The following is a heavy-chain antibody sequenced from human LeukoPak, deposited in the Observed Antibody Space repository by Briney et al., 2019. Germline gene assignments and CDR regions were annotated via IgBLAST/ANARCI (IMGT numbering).Heavy chain of an antibody. Sequence: SQTLSLTCTVSGGSISSGGYYWSWIRQHPGKGLEWIGYIYYSGSTYYNPSLKSRVTISVDTSKNQFSLKLSSVTAADTAVYYCARDPSTAYCGGDCYPYYYGMDVWGQGTTVTVSS. J-gene: IGHJ6*02. CDR2: IYYSGST. CDR3: ARDPSTAYCGGDCYPYYYGMDV. CDR1: GGSISSGGYY. D-gene: IGHD2-21*02. V-gene: IGHV4-31*03.